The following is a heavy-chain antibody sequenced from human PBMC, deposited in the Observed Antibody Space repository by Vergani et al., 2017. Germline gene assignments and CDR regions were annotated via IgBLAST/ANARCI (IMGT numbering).Heavy chain of an antibody. J-gene: IGHJ5*02. CDR1: GGTFSSYT. Sequence: QVQLVQSGAEVKKPGSSVNVSCKASGGTFSSYTISWVRQAPGQGLEWMGRIIPILGIANYAHKFQGRVTITADKSTSTAYMELGSLRSEDTAVYYCAREKPLGIAVADINWFDPWGQGTLVTVSS. CDR2: IIPILGIA. CDR3: AREKPLGIAVADINWFDP. V-gene: IGHV1-69*08. D-gene: IGHD6-19*01.